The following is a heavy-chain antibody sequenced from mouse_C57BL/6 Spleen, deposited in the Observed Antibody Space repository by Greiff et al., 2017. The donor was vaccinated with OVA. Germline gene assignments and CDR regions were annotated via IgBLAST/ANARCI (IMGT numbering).Heavy chain of an antibody. V-gene: IGHV5-17*01. D-gene: IGHD1-1*01. J-gene: IGHJ3*01. Sequence: EVQLVESGGGLVKPGGSLKLSCAASGFTFSDYGMHWVRQAPEKGLEWVAYISSGSSTIYYADTVKGRFTISRDNAKNTLCLQMTSLRSEDTAMYYCARPYGSSLFAYWGQGTLVTVSA. CDR3: ARPYGSSLFAY. CDR1: GFTFSDYG. CDR2: ISSGSSTI.